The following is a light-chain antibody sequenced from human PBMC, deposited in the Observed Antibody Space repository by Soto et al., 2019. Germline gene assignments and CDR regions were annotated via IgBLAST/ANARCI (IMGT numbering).Light chain of an antibody. Sequence: EIVMTQSPATLSVSPGERATLSCRASQSVSSNLAWYQQKPGRAPRLLIYGASTRATGIPARFSGSGSGTEFTLTISRLEPEDFAVYYCHQYDSWTFGQGTKVEIK. CDR3: HQYDSWT. CDR1: QSVSSN. J-gene: IGKJ1*01. V-gene: IGKV3-15*01. CDR2: GAS.